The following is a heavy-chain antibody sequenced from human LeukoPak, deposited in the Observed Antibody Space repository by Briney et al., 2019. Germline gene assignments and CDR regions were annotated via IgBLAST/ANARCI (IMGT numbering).Heavy chain of an antibody. CDR3: ATSSWYYYYYYGMDV. CDR1: GGSISSYY. CDR2: IYYSGST. Sequence: PSETLSLTCTVSGGSISSYYWSWIRQPPGKGLEWIGYIYYSGSTNYNPSLKSRVTISVDTSKNQFSLKLSSVTAEDTAVYYCATSSWYYYYYYGMDVWGQGTTVTVSS. D-gene: IGHD6-13*01. V-gene: IGHV4-59*01. J-gene: IGHJ6*02.